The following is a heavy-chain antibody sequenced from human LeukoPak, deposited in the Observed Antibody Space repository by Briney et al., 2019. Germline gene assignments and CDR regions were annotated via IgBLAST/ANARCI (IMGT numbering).Heavy chain of an antibody. CDR2: ISGSGGST. D-gene: IGHD6-13*01. V-gene: IGHV3-23*01. J-gene: IGHJ4*02. CDR3: AKDRRGIAAAAHDY. Sequence: GGSLRLSCEGSGFTFSNYWMSWVRQAPGKGLEWVSAISGSGGSTYYADSVKGRFTISRDNSKNTLYLQMNSLRAEDTAVYCCAKDRRGIAAAAHDYWGQGTLVTVSS. CDR1: GFTFSNYW.